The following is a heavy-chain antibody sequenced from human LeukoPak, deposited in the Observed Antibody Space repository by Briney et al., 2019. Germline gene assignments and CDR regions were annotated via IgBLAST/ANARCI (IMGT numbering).Heavy chain of an antibody. CDR1: GFTFSSYA. D-gene: IGHD3-3*01. J-gene: IGHJ4*02. Sequence: GGSLRLSCAAAGFTFSSYAMSWVRQAPGKGREWVSAISGSGGSTYYADSVKGRFTISRDNCKNTMYLQMNSLRAEDTAVYYCAKASPITIFGVVNLFDYWGQGTLVTVSS. V-gene: IGHV3-23*01. CDR3: AKASPITIFGVVNLFDY. CDR2: ISGSGGST.